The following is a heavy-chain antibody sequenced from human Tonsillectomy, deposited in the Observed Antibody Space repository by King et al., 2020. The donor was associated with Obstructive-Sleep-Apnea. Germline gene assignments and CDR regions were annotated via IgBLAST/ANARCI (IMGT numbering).Heavy chain of an antibody. CDR2: ISGSVGST. CDR1: GFTFSSYA. D-gene: IGHD3-10*01. Sequence: VQLVESGGGLVQPGGSLRLSCAASGFTFSSYAMSWVRQAPGKGLEWVSAISGSVGSTYYADSVKGRFTISRDNSKNKLYLQMNSLRAEDTAVYYCAKARGSGTYYKNYFDYWGQGTLVTVSS. CDR3: AKARGSGTYYKNYFDY. J-gene: IGHJ4*02. V-gene: IGHV3-23*04.